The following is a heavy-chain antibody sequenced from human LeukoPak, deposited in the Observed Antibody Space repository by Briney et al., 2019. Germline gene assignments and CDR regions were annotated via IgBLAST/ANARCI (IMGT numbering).Heavy chain of an antibody. Sequence: GASVKVSCKASGGTFSSYAMSWVRQAPGQGLEWMGTIIPIFGTPNYAQKFQGRVTITTDEPTSTAYMELSSLRSEDTAVYYCARAGLRGHYNWFDPWGQGTLVTASS. CDR3: ARAGLRGHYNWFDP. D-gene: IGHD3-10*01. J-gene: IGHJ5*02. CDR1: GGTFSSYA. V-gene: IGHV1-69*05. CDR2: IIPIFGTP.